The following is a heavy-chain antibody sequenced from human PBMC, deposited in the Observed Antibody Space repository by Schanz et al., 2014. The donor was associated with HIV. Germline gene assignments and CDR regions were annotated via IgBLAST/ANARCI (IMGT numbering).Heavy chain of an antibody. D-gene: IGHD1-26*01. CDR1: GFTFSSSG. Sequence: VQLVESGGGVVQPGRSLRLSCTASGFTFSSSGMHWVRQAPGKGLEWVAAMWYDESHKGYADSVKGRFTISRDNAKNSLYLQMNSLRAEDTAVYFCAKALGGSPEDYWGQGTLVTVSS. V-gene: IGHV3-33*03. CDR2: MWYDESHK. CDR3: AKALGGSPEDY. J-gene: IGHJ4*02.